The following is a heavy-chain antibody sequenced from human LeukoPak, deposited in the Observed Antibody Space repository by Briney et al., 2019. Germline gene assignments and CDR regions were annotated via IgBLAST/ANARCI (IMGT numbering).Heavy chain of an antibody. D-gene: IGHD5-18*01. J-gene: IGHJ4*02. CDR1: GYFISSGYY. CDR2: IYHKGNT. V-gene: IGHV4-38-2*01. CDR3: ARVRYNYGDSDY. Sequence: SETLSLTCAVSGYFISSGYYWGWTRQPPGTGLEGIGTIYHKGNTYYNPSLKSRVTISVDTSKTQSTLKLSSETAADTAGYYCARVRYNYGDSDYWGQGTLVTVSS.